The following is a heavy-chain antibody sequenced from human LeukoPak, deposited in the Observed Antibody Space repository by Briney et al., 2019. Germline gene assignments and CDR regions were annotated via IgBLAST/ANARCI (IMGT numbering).Heavy chain of an antibody. CDR3: VKDHDYGTKPYDY. Sequence: GGSLRLSCAASGFTFSSYAMSWVRQAPGKGLEWVSVISGSGGSTYYADSVKGRFTISRDNSKNTLYLQMDSLRAEDTAVYYCVKDHDYGTKPYDYWGQGTLVTVSS. V-gene: IGHV3-23*01. CDR2: ISGSGGST. D-gene: IGHD4-17*01. CDR1: GFTFSSYA. J-gene: IGHJ4*02.